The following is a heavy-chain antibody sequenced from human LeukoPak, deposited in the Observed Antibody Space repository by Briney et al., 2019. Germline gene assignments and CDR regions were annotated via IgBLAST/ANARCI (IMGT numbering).Heavy chain of an antibody. CDR3: AKYPMTPSAYYYGMDV. J-gene: IGHJ6*02. Sequence: GGSLRLSCAASGFTFSSYSMNWVRQAPGKGLEWVSSISSSSTYIYYADSVKGRFTISRDNAKNTLYLQMNSLRAEDTAVYYCAKYPMTPSAYYYGMDVWGQGTTVTVSS. V-gene: IGHV3-21*04. D-gene: IGHD2-15*01. CDR1: GFTFSSYS. CDR2: ISSSSTYI.